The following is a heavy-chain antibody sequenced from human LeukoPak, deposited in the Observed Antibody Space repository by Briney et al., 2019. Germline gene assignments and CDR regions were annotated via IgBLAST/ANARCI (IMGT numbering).Heavy chain of an antibody. CDR1: GGTFSSYA. Sequence: GASVKVSCKASGGTFSSYAISWVRQAPGQGLESMGGIIPIFGTANYAQKFQGRVTITTDESTSTAYMELSSLRSEDTAVYYCARGLNGCSSTSCYPYYYYMDVWGTGTTVTVSS. CDR3: ARGLNGCSSTSCYPYYYYMDV. V-gene: IGHV1-69*05. J-gene: IGHJ6*03. D-gene: IGHD2-2*01. CDR2: IIPIFGTA.